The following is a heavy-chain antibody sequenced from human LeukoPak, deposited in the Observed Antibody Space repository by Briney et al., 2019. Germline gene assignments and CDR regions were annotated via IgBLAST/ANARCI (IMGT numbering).Heavy chain of an antibody. D-gene: IGHD6-19*01. CDR2: IIPSLGTA. CDR3: ARDRIAVAGRKYYYYMDV. J-gene: IGHJ6*03. V-gene: IGHV1-69*06. Sequence: ASVKVSCKASGYTFTSYDINWVRQAPGQGLEWMGGIIPSLGTANYAQKFKGRVTITADKSTSTAYMELSSLRSEDTAVYYCARDRIAVAGRKYYYYMDVWGKGTTVTVSS. CDR1: GYTFTSYD.